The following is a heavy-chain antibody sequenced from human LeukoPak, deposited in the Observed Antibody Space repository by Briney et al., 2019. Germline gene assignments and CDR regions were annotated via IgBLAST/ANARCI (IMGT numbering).Heavy chain of an antibody. CDR2: IYTSGTT. J-gene: IGHJ3*02. D-gene: IGHD2-21*01. CDR1: GGSFTSYY. Sequence: SETLSLTCTVSGGSFTSYYWSWIRHPPGKGLEWIGYIYTSGTTYYNPSLKSRVTISVDTSKNQFSLRLSSVTAADTAVYYCARHISLSAFDIWGQGTMVTVSS. V-gene: IGHV4-4*09. CDR3: ARHISLSAFDI.